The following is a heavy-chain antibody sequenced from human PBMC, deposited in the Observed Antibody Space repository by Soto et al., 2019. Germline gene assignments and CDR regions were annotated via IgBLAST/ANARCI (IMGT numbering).Heavy chain of an antibody. CDR3: AKHTMSSYSSPDEGDYFDY. Sequence: TGGSLRLSCAASGFTFSSYAMSWVRQAPGKGLEWVSAISGSGGSTYYADSVKGRFTISRDNSKNTLYLQMNSLRAEDTAVYYCAKHTMSSYSSPDEGDYFDYCGQRSLVTVSS. D-gene: IGHD6-13*01. CDR2: ISGSGGST. V-gene: IGHV3-23*01. CDR1: GFTFSSYA. J-gene: IGHJ4*02.